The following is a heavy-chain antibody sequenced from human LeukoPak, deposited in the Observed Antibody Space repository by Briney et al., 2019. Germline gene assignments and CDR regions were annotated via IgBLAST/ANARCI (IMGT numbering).Heavy chain of an antibody. Sequence: GGSLRLSCAASGFTLSSYWMHWVRQAPGKGLMWVSRINTDGRSTNYADSVKGRFTISRDNAKNTLYLQMNRLRAEDTAVYYCAREGVGREFGPWGQGALVTVST. CDR3: AREGVGREFGP. V-gene: IGHV3-74*01. CDR2: INTDGRST. D-gene: IGHD3-10*01. J-gene: IGHJ5*02. CDR1: GFTLSSYW.